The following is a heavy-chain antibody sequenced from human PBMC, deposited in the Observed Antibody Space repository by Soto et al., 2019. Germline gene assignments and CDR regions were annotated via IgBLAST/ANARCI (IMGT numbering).Heavy chain of an antibody. CDR1: RFSFSSYE. CDR2: VSLTGDRT. CDR3: ARGGGYCTPTSCAIDS. Sequence: EVQLLESGGGLVQPGGSLRLSCVASRFSFSSYEMSWVRQAAGKGLEWVSRVSLTGDRTNYAGSVKGRFTVSRDNFKNTLYQEMDSLRPEDTAIYYCARGGGYCTPTSCAIDSWGRGTPVTVSS. V-gene: IGHV3-23*01. J-gene: IGHJ4*02. D-gene: IGHD2-8*01.